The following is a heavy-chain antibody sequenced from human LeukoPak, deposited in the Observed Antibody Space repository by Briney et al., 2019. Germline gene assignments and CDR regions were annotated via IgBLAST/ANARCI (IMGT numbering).Heavy chain of an antibody. D-gene: IGHD3-22*01. CDR1: GGSISSYY. J-gene: IGHJ4*02. CDR3: ARADDSRLDY. CDR2: IYYSGST. V-gene: IGHV4-59*01. Sequence: SETLSLTCTVSGGSISSYYWSWIRQPPGKGLEWIGYIYYSGSTNYNPSLKSRVTISVDTSKNQFSLKLSSVTAADTAVYYCARADDSRLDYWGQGTLVTVSS.